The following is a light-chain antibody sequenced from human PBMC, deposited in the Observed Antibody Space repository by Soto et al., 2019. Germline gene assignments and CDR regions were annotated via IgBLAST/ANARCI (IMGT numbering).Light chain of an antibody. CDR1: QSVSSN. Sequence: EILMTQSPATLSVSPGDRATLSCRASQSVSSNLARYQQKPGQAPRLLIYSASTRATGIPARFSGSGSGTEFTLTISGLQSEDFAVYYCQQYNDWLFTFGPGTKVDLK. CDR3: QQYNDWLFT. V-gene: IGKV3-15*01. J-gene: IGKJ3*01. CDR2: SAS.